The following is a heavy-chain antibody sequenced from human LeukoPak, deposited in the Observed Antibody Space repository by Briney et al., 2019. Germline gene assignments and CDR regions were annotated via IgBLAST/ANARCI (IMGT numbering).Heavy chain of an antibody. J-gene: IGHJ5*02. CDR2: IYFSGTT. D-gene: IGHD1-1*01. V-gene: IGHV4-39*01. Sequence: PSETLSLTCTVSGGSISSGYSWGWIRQPPGKGLAWVGSIYFSGTTYYNPSLKSRVTISVDTSRNQFSLKLNSVTAADTAIYYCVRHLDANTWMGNWFDPWGQGTLVTVSS. CDR3: VRHLDANTWMGNWFDP. CDR1: GGSISSGYS.